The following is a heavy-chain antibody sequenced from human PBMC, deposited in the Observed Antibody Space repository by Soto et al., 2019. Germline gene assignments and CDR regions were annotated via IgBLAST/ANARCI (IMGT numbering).Heavy chain of an antibody. J-gene: IGHJ4*02. CDR1: GGSISSSSYY. D-gene: IGHD6-13*01. CDR3: ARTRLGYSSSWFFDY. V-gene: IGHV4-39*07. Sequence: QLQLQESGPGLVKPSETLSLTCTVSGGSISSSSYYWGWIRQPPGKGLEWIGSIYYSGSTNYNPSLKSRVTISVDTSKNQFSLKLSSVTAADTAVYYCARTRLGYSSSWFFDYWGQGTLVTVSS. CDR2: IYYSGST.